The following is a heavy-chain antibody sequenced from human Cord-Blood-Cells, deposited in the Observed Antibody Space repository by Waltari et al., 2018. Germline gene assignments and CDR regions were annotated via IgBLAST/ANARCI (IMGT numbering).Heavy chain of an antibody. CDR2: IYSGGST. J-gene: IGHJ3*02. CDR1: GFTVSSNY. V-gene: IGHV3-53*01. CDR3: ARDLTGWYAFDI. Sequence: EVQLVESGGGLIQPGGSLRLSCAASGFTVSSNYMSWVRQAPGKGLEWVSVIYSGGSTYYAESVKGRFIISRDNSKNTLYLQMNSLRAEDTAVYYCARDLTGWYAFDIWGQGTMVTVSS. D-gene: IGHD7-27*01.